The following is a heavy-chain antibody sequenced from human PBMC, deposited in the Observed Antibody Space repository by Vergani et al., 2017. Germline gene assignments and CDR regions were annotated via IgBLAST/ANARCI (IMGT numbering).Heavy chain of an antibody. D-gene: IGHD1-26*01. V-gene: IGHV4-59*01. CDR2: IYYSGST. Sequence: QVQLQESGPGLVKPSETLSLTCTVSGGSISSYYWSWIRQPPGKGLEWIGYIYYSGSTNYNPSLKSRVTISVDTSKNQFSLKLSSVTAAYTAVYYCARRDSGSLDYWGQGTLVTVSS. CDR1: GGSISSYY. CDR3: ARRDSGSLDY. J-gene: IGHJ4*02.